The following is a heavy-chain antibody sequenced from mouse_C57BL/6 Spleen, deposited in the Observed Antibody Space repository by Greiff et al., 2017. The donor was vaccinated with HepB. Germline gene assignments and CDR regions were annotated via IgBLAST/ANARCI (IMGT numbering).Heavy chain of an antibody. CDR1: GYTFTSYW. J-gene: IGHJ2*01. D-gene: IGHD1-1*01. Sequence: VQLQQPGAELVKPGASVKLSCKASGYTFTSYWMHWVKQRPGQGLEWIGMIHPNSGSTNYNEKFKSKATLTVDKSSSTAYMQLSSLTSEDSAVYYCARYGYGSSYAYYFDYWGQGTTLTVSS. V-gene: IGHV1-64*01. CDR3: ARYGYGSSYAYYFDY. CDR2: IHPNSGST.